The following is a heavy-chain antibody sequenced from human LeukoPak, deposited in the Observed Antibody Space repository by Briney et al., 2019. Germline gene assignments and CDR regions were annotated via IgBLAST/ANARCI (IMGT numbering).Heavy chain of an antibody. CDR3: ARRLGCYDSSGYLYNWFDP. V-gene: IGHV1-2*02. CDR2: INPNSGGT. Sequence: ASVKVSCKASGYTFTGYYMHWVRQAPGQGLEWMGWINPNSGGTKYAQKFQGRVTMTRDTSISTAYMELSRLRSDDTAVYYCARRLGCYDSSGYLYNWFDPWGQGTLVTVSS. J-gene: IGHJ5*02. CDR1: GYTFTGYY. D-gene: IGHD3-22*01.